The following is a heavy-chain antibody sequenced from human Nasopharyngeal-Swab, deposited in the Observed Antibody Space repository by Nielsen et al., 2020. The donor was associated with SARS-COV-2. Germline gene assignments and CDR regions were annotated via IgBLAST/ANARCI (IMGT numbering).Heavy chain of an antibody. CDR1: GFTFSSYA. CDR2: ISGSGGST. D-gene: IGHD2-2*01. J-gene: IGHJ3*02. V-gene: IGHV3-23*01. CDR3: AKDLGYCSSTSCRPADAFDI. Sequence: GESLKISCAASGFTFSSYAMSWVRQAPGKGLEWVSAISGSGGSTYYADSVKGWFTISRDNSKNTLYLQMNSLRAEDTAVYYCAKDLGYCSSTSCRPADAFDIWGQGTMVTVSS.